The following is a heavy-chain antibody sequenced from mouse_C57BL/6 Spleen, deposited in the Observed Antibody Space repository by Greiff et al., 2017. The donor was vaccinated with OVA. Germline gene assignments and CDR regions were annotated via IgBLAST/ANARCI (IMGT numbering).Heavy chain of an antibody. V-gene: IGHV1-18*01. Sequence: EVQLQQSGPELVKPGASVKIPCKASGYTFTDYNMDWVKQSHGKSLEWIGDINPNNGGTIYNQKFKGKATLTVDKSSSTAYMELRSLTSEDTAVYYCARSESIYYDYDAWFAYWGQGTLVTVSA. J-gene: IGHJ3*01. CDR3: ARSESIYYDYDAWFAY. D-gene: IGHD2-4*01. CDR1: GYTFTDYN. CDR2: INPNNGGT.